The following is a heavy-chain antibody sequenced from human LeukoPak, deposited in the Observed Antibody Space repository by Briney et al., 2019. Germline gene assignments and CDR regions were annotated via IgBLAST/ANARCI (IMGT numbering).Heavy chain of an antibody. V-gene: IGHV3-64*01. CDR3: ARGRGSSAKDY. CDR2: ISTNGGTT. J-gene: IGHJ4*02. CDR1: GFTFSNYA. Sequence: GGSLRLSCATSGFTFSNYAMHWVRQAPGKGLEYVSAISTNGGTTYYANSVKGRFTISRENSKNTLYLRMGSLTTEDMAVYYCARGRGSSAKDYWGQGTLVTVSS. D-gene: IGHD2-15*01.